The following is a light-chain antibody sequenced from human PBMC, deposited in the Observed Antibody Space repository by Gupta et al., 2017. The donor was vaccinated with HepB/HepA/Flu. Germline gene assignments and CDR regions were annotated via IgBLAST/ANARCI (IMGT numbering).Light chain of an antibody. CDR1: QSLFNNYNNKYY. V-gene: IGKV4-1*01. J-gene: IGKJ1*01. CDR2: WAS. CDR3: QQDDAKPRT. Sequence: DIVMTQSPVSLPLSLGERATISCKSSQSLFNNYNNKYYLAWYQQRPGQPPRVLISWASRRESGVPGRFSASASGTDFTLTVTNLQAEDVAVYYCQQDDAKPRTFGQGTKVEIK.